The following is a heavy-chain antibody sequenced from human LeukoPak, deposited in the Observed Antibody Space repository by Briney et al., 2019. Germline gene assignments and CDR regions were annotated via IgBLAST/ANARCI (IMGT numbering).Heavy chain of an antibody. J-gene: IGHJ3*02. Sequence: GGSLRLSCAASGFTFSNAWMSWVRQAPGKGLEWVGRIKSKTDGGTTDYAAPVKGRFTISRDDSRNTLYLQMNSLKTEDTAVYYCTRYYYGSGSWSRPSAFDIWGQGTMATVSS. V-gene: IGHV3-15*01. CDR2: IKSKTDGGTT. CDR1: GFTFSNAW. CDR3: TRYYYGSGSWSRPSAFDI. D-gene: IGHD3-10*01.